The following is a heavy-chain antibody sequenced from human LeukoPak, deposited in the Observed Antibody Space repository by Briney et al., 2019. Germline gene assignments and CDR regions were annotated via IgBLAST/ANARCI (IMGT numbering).Heavy chain of an antibody. V-gene: IGHV1-46*01. CDR2: INPSGGST. Sequence: ASVKVSCKASGYTFTSCYMHWVRQAPGQGLEWTGIINPSGGSTSYAQKFQGRVTMTRDTSTSTVYMELSSLRSEDTAVYYCARGDSGYSSGWELDYWGQGTLVTVSS. CDR3: ARGDSGYSSGWELDY. D-gene: IGHD6-19*01. J-gene: IGHJ4*02. CDR1: GYTFTSCY.